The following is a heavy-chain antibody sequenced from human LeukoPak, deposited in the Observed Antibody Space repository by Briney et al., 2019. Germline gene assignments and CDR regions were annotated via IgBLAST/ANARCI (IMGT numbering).Heavy chain of an antibody. J-gene: IGHJ5*02. CDR3: ARDVSSMFPNWFDP. Sequence: KPSQTLSLTCSVSGDSISSRTYYWTWIRQHPEKGLEWIGYIWNSGSTNYNPALKSRVTISVDTSKNQFSLKLTSVTAADTAIYYCARDVSSMFPNWFDPWGQGTLVTVSS. CDR2: IWNSGST. D-gene: IGHD6-6*01. V-gene: IGHV4-31*03. CDR1: GDSISSRTYY.